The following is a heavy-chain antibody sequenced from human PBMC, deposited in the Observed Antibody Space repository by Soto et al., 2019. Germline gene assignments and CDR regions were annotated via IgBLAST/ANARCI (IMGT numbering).Heavy chain of an antibody. J-gene: IGHJ6*03. CDR3: TRDLVVVPAAHYYYYYMDV. V-gene: IGHV3-49*04. CDR1: GFTFGDYA. Sequence: SLRLSCTASGFTFGDYAMSWVRQAPGKGLEWVGFIRSKAYGGTTEYAASVKGRFTISRDDSKSIAYLQMNSLKTEDTAVYYCTRDLVVVPAAHYYYYYMDVWGKGTTVTVSS. D-gene: IGHD2-2*01. CDR2: IRSKAYGGTT.